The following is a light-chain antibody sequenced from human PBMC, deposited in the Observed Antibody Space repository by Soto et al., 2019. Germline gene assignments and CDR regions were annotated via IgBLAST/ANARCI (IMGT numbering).Light chain of an antibody. Sequence: QPVLTQPPSVSGAPGQRVTISCTGSSSNIGAGYDVHWYQQLPGTAPKLLIYGNSNRPSGVPDRFSGSKSGTSASLAITGLQAEDEADYYCQSYDSSLSGVFGGGTQRPSS. J-gene: IGLJ7*01. CDR3: QSYDSSLSGV. V-gene: IGLV1-40*01. CDR1: SSNIGAGYD. CDR2: GNS.